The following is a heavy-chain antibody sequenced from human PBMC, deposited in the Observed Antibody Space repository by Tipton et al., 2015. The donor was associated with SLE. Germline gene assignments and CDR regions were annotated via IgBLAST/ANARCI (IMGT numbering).Heavy chain of an antibody. V-gene: IGHV4-59*07. CDR2: IYYSGST. CDR3: AGSSGWYYFDY. J-gene: IGHJ4*02. CDR1: GGSISSYY. D-gene: IGHD6-19*01. Sequence: TLSLTCTVSGGSISSYYWSWIRQPPGKGLEWIGYIYYSGSTNYNPSLKSRVTISVDTSKNQSSLKLTSVTAADTAVYYCAGSSGWYYFDYWGQGTLVTVSS.